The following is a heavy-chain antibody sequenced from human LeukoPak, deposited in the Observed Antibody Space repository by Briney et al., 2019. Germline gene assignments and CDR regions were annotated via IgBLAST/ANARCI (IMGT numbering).Heavy chain of an antibody. Sequence: GASVKVSCKASCYTFTSYGISWVRQAPVQGLEWMEWISGYNGNTNYAQKLQGTVNMTTETSTRTAYMELRSLRSDDTAVYYCARFYLDEEIYYDSSGYDYWGQGPLVTVSS. CDR1: CYTFTSYG. CDR2: ISGYNGNT. J-gene: IGHJ4*02. CDR3: ARFYLDEEIYYDSSGYDY. D-gene: IGHD3-22*01. V-gene: IGHV1-18*01.